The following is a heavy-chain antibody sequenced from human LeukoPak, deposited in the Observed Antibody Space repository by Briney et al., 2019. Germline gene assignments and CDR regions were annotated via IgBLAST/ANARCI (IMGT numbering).Heavy chain of an antibody. Sequence: ASVKVSCKASGYTFTSYVISWVRQAPGQGLEWMGWISAYNGNTNYAQKLQGRVTMTTDTSTSTAYMELRSLRSDDTAVYYCARGQGDRSYYYYYMDVWGKGTTVTVSS. J-gene: IGHJ6*03. CDR2: ISAYNGNT. CDR3: ARGQGDRSYYYYYMDV. CDR1: GYTFTSYV. V-gene: IGHV1-18*01. D-gene: IGHD3-16*02.